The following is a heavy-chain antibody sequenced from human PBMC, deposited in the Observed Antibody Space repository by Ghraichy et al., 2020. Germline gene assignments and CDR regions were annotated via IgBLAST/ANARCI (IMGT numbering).Heavy chain of an antibody. CDR2: INHSGST. CDR1: GGSFSGYY. CDR3: ARAPLSRMLIAVAGPFGY. Sequence: SETLSLTCAVYGGSFSGYYWSWIRQPPGKGLEWIGEINHSGSTNYNPSLKSRVTISVDTSKNQFSLKLSSVTAAATAVYYCARAPLSRMLIAVAGPFGYWGQGTRVTGS. V-gene: IGHV4-34*01. J-gene: IGHJ4*02. D-gene: IGHD6-19*01.